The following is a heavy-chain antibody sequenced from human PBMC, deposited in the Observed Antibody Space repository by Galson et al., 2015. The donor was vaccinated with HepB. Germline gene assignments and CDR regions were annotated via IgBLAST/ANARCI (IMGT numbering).Heavy chain of an antibody. CDR3: LHPRTR. CDR1: GFTFRIYW. Sequence: SLRLSCAVSGFTFRIYWMGWVRQAPGKGLEWVANINPDGSEKYYVDSVKGRFTVSRDNAKNSLYLQMNSLRAEDSAVCYCLHPRTRWGQGTLVTVSS. V-gene: IGHV3-7*03. D-gene: IGHD1/OR15-1a*01. J-gene: IGHJ4*02. CDR2: INPDGSEK.